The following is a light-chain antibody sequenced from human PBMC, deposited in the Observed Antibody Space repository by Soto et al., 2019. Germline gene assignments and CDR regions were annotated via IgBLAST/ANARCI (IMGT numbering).Light chain of an antibody. Sequence: DIQMTQSPSTLSASVGDRLTITCRASQSINSWLAWYQQKPGKAPKILIYKASSLESGVPSRFSGSASGTEFTLTISSLQPDDSATYYCQQYNTYPWTFGQGTKVEVK. J-gene: IGKJ1*01. CDR2: KAS. CDR1: QSINSW. V-gene: IGKV1-5*03. CDR3: QQYNTYPWT.